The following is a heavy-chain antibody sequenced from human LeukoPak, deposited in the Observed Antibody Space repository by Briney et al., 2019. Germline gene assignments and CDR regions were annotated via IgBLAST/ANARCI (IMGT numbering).Heavy chain of an antibody. CDR1: GGSISSYY. Sequence: PSETLSLTCTVSGGSISSYYWSWIRQPPGKGLEWIGYIYYSGSTNYNPSLKSRVTISVDTSKNQFSLKLSSVTAADTAVYYCARGVVVTAMGHVAFDIWGQGTMVTVSS. V-gene: IGHV4-59*01. CDR3: ARGVVVTAMGHVAFDI. CDR2: IYYSGST. J-gene: IGHJ3*02. D-gene: IGHD2-21*02.